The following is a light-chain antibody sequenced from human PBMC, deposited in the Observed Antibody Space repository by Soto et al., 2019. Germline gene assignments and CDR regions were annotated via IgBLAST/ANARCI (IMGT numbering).Light chain of an antibody. J-gene: IGKJ1*01. CDR2: WAS. CDR3: QQYYSSPTWT. V-gene: IGKV4-1*01. CDR1: QIILYTSNNKNY. Sequence: DIVMTQSPDSLAVSLGERATINCKSSQIILYTSNNKNYLAWYQQKPGQPPKLLIYWASTRESGVPDRFSGSRSGTDFTLTISSLQAEDVAVYYCQQYYSSPTWTFGQGTKVETK.